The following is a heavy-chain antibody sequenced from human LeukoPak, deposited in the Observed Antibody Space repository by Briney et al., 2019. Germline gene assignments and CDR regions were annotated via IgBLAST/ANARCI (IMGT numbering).Heavy chain of an antibody. Sequence: GGSLRLSCAASGFTFSSYSMNWVRQAPGKGLEWVAVISYDGSNKYYADSVKGRFTISRDNSKNTLYLQMNSLRAEDTAVYYCARGPFRYCSSTSCYPFDYWGQGTLVTVSS. V-gene: IGHV3-30*03. CDR3: ARGPFRYCSSTSCYPFDY. D-gene: IGHD2-2*01. CDR2: ISYDGSNK. CDR1: GFTFSSYS. J-gene: IGHJ4*02.